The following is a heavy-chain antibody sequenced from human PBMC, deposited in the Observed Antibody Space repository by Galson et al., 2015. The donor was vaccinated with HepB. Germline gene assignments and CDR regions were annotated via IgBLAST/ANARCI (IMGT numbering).Heavy chain of an antibody. D-gene: IGHD2-2*02. V-gene: IGHV4-34*01. CDR2: INQSGNT. CDR1: GGSFSDYY. CDR3: ARGSCSRPTCYTKSHDAFDM. J-gene: IGHJ3*02. Sequence: SETLSLTCAVYGGSFSDYYWNWIRQPPGTGLECIGEINQSGNTNYNPSLKSRVSISVDTSKDQFSLELRSLAAADTAVYYCARGSCSRPTCYTKSHDAFDMWGQGTMVTVSS.